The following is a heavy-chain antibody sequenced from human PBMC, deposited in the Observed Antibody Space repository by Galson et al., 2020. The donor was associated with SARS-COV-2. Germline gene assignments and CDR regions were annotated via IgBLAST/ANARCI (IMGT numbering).Heavy chain of an antibody. CDR2: FDPEDGET. J-gene: IGHJ6*02. D-gene: IGHD6-19*01. CDR3: ATGFAVAGTGGLYYYYYGMDV. V-gene: IGHV1-24*01. Sequence: ASVKVSCKVSGYTLTELSMHWVRQAPGKGLEWMGGFDPEDGETIYAQKFQGRVTMTEDTSTDTAYMELSSLRSEDTAVYYCATGFAVAGTGGLYYYYYGMDVWGQGTTVTVSS. CDR1: GYTLTELS.